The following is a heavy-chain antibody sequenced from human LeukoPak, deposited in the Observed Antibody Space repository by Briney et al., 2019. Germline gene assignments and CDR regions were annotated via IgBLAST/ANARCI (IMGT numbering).Heavy chain of an antibody. CDR3: ASRGVGATDAFDI. D-gene: IGHD1-26*01. Sequence: SETLSLTCAVSGYSISSGYYWGWIRQPPGKGLEWIGSIYHSGSTYYNPSLKSRVTISVDTSKNQFSLKLSSVTAADTAVYYCASRGVGATDAFDIWGQGTMVTVSS. CDR2: IYHSGST. V-gene: IGHV4-38-2*01. CDR1: GYSISSGYY. J-gene: IGHJ3*02.